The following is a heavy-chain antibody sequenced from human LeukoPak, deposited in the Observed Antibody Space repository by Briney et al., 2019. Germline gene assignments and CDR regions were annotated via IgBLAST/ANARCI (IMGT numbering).Heavy chain of an antibody. CDR3: ASSAYCGGDCYPDAFDI. J-gene: IGHJ3*02. D-gene: IGHD2-21*02. Sequence: ASVKVSCKASGYTFTSYGISWVRQAPGQGLEGMGWISAYNGNTNYAQKLQGRVTMTTDTSTSTAYMELRSLRSDDTAVYYCASSAYCGGDCYPDAFDIWGQGTMVTVSS. CDR1: GYTFTSYG. V-gene: IGHV1-18*01. CDR2: ISAYNGNT.